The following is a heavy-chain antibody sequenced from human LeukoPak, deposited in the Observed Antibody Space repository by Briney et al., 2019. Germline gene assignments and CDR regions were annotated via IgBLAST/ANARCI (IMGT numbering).Heavy chain of an antibody. CDR1: GYTFTSYY. J-gene: IGHJ5*02. CDR3: ARSAAAGTGGWGDNWFDP. D-gene: IGHD6-13*01. CDR2: INPSGGST. V-gene: IGHV1-46*01. Sequence: GASVKVSCKASGYTFTSYYMHWVRRAPGQGLEWMGIINPSGGSTSYAQKFQGRVTMTRDTSTSTVYMELSSLRSEDTAVYYCARSAAAGTGGWGDNWFDPWGQGTLVTVSS.